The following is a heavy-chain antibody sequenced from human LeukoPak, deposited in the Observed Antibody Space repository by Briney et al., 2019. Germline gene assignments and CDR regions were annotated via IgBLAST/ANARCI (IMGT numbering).Heavy chain of an antibody. Sequence: PGGPLRLSCAASGFTFSSYSMNWVRQAPGKGLEWVSSISSSSSYIYYADSVKGRFTISRDNAKNSLYLQMNSLRAEDTAVYYCARDLSYYYDSSGQPDYWGQGTLVTVSS. CDR3: ARDLSYYYDSSGQPDY. D-gene: IGHD3-22*01. J-gene: IGHJ4*02. CDR2: ISSSSSYI. V-gene: IGHV3-21*01. CDR1: GFTFSSYS.